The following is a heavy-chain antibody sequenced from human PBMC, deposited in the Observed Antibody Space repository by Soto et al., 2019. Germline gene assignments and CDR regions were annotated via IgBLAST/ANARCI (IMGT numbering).Heavy chain of an antibody. Sequence: EVQLVESGGGLVKPGGSLRLSCAASGFTFSSYSMNWVRQAPGKGLEWVSSISSSSSYIYYADSVKGRFTISRDNAKNSLYLQMNSLRAEDTAVYYCARGGGGSRREFDYWGQGTLVTVSS. V-gene: IGHV3-21*01. D-gene: IGHD6-13*01. CDR3: ARGGGGSRREFDY. J-gene: IGHJ4*02. CDR2: ISSSSSYI. CDR1: GFTFSSYS.